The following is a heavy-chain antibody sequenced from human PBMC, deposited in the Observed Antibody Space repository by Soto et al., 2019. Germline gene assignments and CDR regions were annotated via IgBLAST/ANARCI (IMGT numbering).Heavy chain of an antibody. CDR3: ARALRVGATNYYYYYGMDV. Sequence: QVQLQESGPGLVKPSEPLSLTCTVSGGSITSYYWSWIRQPPGKGLAWLGSFFYSGSTNYNPSLKSRVTISVDTSNNQFSLKLSSVTAADTAVYYCARALRVGATNYYYYYGMDVWGQGTTVTVSS. CDR2: FFYSGST. J-gene: IGHJ6*02. D-gene: IGHD1-26*01. CDR1: GGSITSYY. V-gene: IGHV4-59*01.